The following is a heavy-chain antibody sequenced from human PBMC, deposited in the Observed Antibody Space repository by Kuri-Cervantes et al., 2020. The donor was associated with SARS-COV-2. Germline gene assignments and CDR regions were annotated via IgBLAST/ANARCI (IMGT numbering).Heavy chain of an antibody. D-gene: IGHD3-16*01. J-gene: IGHJ6*02. Sequence: GESLKISCAASGFPFSSYSMNWVRQAPGKGLEWVSYISSSSSTIYYADSVKGRFAISRDNAKNSLYLQMNSLGDEDTAVYYCARDLLNVWRGYYYYYGMEVWGQGTTVTVSS. CDR1: GFPFSSYS. CDR2: ISSSSSTI. V-gene: IGHV3-48*02. CDR3: ARDLLNVWRGYYYYYGMEV.